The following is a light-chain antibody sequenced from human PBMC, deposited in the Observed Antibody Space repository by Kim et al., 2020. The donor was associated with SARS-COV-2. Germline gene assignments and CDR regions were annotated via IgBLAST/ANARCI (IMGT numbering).Light chain of an antibody. CDR1: QGISNN. CDR2: AAS. V-gene: IGKV1-27*01. J-gene: IGKJ4*01. CDR3: QKYNSGPLDT. Sequence: AVAARVTITCRASQGISNNLAWYQQKPGKVPKVLIYAASTVQSGVPSRFSGTGSGTDFTLTISSLQPEDVATYYCQKYNSGPLDTFGGGTKVDIK.